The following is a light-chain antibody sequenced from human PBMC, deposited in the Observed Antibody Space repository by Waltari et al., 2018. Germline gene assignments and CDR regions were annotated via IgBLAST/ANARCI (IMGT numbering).Light chain of an antibody. Sequence: DIQMTQAPSSLSASVGDRVTNSRRASQSSSTHLNWYQQRPGKAPKLLIYGASRLESGVPDRFSGGGSGTDFTLTISSLQPEDFATYYCQHSYNTPRTFGEGTKVEIK. V-gene: IGKV1-39*01. CDR3: QHSYNTPRT. CDR1: QSSSTH. J-gene: IGKJ1*01. CDR2: GAS.